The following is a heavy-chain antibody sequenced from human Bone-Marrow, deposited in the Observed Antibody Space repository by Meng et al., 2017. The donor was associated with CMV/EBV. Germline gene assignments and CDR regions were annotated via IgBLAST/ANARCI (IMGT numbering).Heavy chain of an antibody. D-gene: IGHD3-3*01. J-gene: IGHJ5*02. CDR2: ISSSSSTI. V-gene: IGHV3-48*04. Sequence: GESLKISCAASGFTFSSYSMNWVRQAPGKGLEWVSYISSSSSTIYYADSVKGRFTISRDNAKNSLYLQMNSLRAEDTAVYYCARDDYDFWSGEHNWFDPWGQGTLVTVSS. CDR3: ARDDYDFWSGEHNWFDP. CDR1: GFTFSSYS.